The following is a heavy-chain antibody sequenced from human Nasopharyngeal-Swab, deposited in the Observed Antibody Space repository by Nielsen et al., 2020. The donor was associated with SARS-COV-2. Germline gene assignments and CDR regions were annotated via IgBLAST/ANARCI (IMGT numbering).Heavy chain of an antibody. V-gene: IGHV1-46*01. D-gene: IGHD3-3*01. J-gene: IGHJ6*02. CDR3: ARSYYDFWSGYLKYYYGMDV. Sequence: ASVEVSCKASGYTFTCHYMHWVRQAPGQGLEWKGIINPSGGGTTYAQKFQGRVTMTRDTSTSTVYMELSSLRSEDTAVYYRARSYYDFWSGYLKYYYGMDVWGQGTTVTVSS. CDR1: GYTFTCHY. CDR2: INPSGGGT.